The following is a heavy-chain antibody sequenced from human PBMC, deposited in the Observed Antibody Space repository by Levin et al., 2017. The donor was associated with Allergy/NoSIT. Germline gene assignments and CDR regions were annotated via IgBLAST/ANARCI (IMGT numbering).Heavy chain of an antibody. Sequence: PSQTLSLTCAISGDSVSSNSAAWNWIRQSPSRGLEWLGRTYYRSKWYNDYAVSVKSRITINPDTSKNQFSLQLNSVTPEDTAVYYCARDMSAAAGRSYYYYYMDVWGKGTTVTVSS. CDR2: TYYRSKWYN. CDR3: ARDMSAAAGRSYYYYYMDV. CDR1: GDSVSSNSAA. J-gene: IGHJ6*03. D-gene: IGHD6-13*01. V-gene: IGHV6-1*01.